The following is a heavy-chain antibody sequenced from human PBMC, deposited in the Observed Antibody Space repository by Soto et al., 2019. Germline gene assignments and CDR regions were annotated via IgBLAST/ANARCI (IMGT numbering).Heavy chain of an antibody. V-gene: IGHV3-48*03. CDR2: ITTSGGTI. D-gene: IGHD3-10*01. Sequence: EVQLVEAGGGVVQPGGSLRLSCEASGFTFSNYEMNWVRQAPGKGLEWISYITTSGGTIYYADSVKGRFTISRDNAKSSPLLQMNSLRAEDTAVYYCVRAYGFGELYWGQGTLVTVSS. CDR3: VRAYGFGELY. J-gene: IGHJ4*02. CDR1: GFTFSNYE.